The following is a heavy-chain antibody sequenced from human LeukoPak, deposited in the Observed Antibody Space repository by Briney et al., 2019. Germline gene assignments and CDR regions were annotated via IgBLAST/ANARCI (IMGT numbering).Heavy chain of an antibody. V-gene: IGHV3-53*01. Sequence: PGGSLRLSCAASGFTVSSNYMSWVRQAPGKGLEWVSIIYSGGSTYYADSVKGRFTISRDNSKNTLYLQMNSLRAEDTAVYYCAKDYGDRDYYYGMDVWGQGTTVTVSS. CDR2: IYSGGST. D-gene: IGHD4-17*01. CDR1: GFTVSSNY. CDR3: AKDYGDRDYYYGMDV. J-gene: IGHJ6*02.